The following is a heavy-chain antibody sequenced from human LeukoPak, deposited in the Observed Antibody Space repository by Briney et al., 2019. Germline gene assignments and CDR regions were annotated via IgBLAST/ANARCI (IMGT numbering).Heavy chain of an antibody. J-gene: IGHJ4*02. V-gene: IGHV3-30*04. CDR3: ARDPYTLLAVGGLFDY. D-gene: IGHD6-19*01. CDR1: GFTFSSYA. Sequence: GRSLRLSCAASGFTFSSYAMHWVRQAPGKGLEWVAVISYDGSNKYYADSVKGRFTISRDNSKNTLYLQMNSLRAGDTAVYYCARDPYTLLAVGGLFDYWGQGTLVTVSS. CDR2: ISYDGSNK.